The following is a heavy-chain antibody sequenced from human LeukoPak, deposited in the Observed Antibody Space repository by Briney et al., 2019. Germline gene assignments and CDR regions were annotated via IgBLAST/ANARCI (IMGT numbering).Heavy chain of an antibody. Sequence: PGGSLRLSCAASGFTFSSYAMSWVRQAPGKGLEWVSAISGSGGSTYYADSVKGRFTISRDNSKNTLYLQMNSLRAEDTAVYYCAKDLIAAAETASRYYHYGMDVWGQGTTVTVSS. V-gene: IGHV3-23*01. J-gene: IGHJ6*02. CDR2: ISGSGGST. D-gene: IGHD6-13*01. CDR1: GFTFSSYA. CDR3: AKDLIAAAETASRYYHYGMDV.